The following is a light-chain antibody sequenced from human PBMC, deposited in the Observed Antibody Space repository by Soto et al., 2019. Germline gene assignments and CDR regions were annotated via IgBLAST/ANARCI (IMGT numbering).Light chain of an antibody. CDR3: QQYGSSGT. J-gene: IGKJ1*01. CDR1: QSVSSN. V-gene: IGKV3-20*01. CDR2: DAS. Sequence: EIMFAQSPGTPSLSPGGRATPSRRASQSVSSNLAWYQQKPGQAPRLLIYDASSRATGIPDRFSGSGSGTDFTLTISRLEPEDFAVYDCQQYGSSGTFGQGTKVDIK.